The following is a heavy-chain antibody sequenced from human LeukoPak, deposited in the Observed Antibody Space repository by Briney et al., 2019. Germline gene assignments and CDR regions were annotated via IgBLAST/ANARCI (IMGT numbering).Heavy chain of an antibody. V-gene: IGHV3-30*18. J-gene: IGHJ4*02. CDR3: AKLVEYSSSSSY. D-gene: IGHD6-6*01. Sequence: PGGSLRLSCAASEFSFSSYWMSWVRQAPGKGLEWVAVISYDGSNKYYADSVKGRFTISRDNSKNTLYLQMNSLRAEDTAVYYCAKLVEYSSSSSYWGQGTLVTVSS. CDR1: EFSFSSYW. CDR2: ISYDGSNK.